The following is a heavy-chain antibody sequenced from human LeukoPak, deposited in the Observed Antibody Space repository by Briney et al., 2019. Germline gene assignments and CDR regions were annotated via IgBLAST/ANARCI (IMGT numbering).Heavy chain of an antibody. Sequence: GASVKVSCKASGDTFSSYAISWVRQAPGQGLEWMGRIIAIIGITNYAQKLQGRVTITADKSTSTAYMELSSLRSEDTAVYYCASSGSSYGSSHYYFDYWGQGTLVTVSS. V-gene: IGHV1-69*04. D-gene: IGHD5-18*01. CDR3: ASSGSSYGSSHYYFDY. J-gene: IGHJ4*02. CDR1: GDTFSSYA. CDR2: IIAIIGIT.